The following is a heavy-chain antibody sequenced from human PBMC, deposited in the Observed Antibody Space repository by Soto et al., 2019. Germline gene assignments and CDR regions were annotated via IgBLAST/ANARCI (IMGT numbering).Heavy chain of an antibody. CDR3: AKDQGVIVAAIRPLAADA. CDR2: ISADGAGT. V-gene: IGHV3-23*01. Sequence: GGSLRLSCAASEFPFATYAMSWIRQAPGKGLEWVSGISADGAGTYYTDSVKGRFTISRDNSKNMVHLQMSGLRDEDTGTYYCAKDQGVIVAAIRPLAADAWGQGTTVTVSS. CDR1: EFPFATYA. D-gene: IGHD3-16*02. J-gene: IGHJ6*02.